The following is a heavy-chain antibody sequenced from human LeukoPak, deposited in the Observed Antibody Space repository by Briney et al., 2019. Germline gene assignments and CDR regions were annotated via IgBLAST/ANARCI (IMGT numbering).Heavy chain of an antibody. J-gene: IGHJ4*02. Sequence: GGSLRLSCAASGFTLSSYAMHWVRQAPGKGLEWVAVISYDGSNKYYADSVKGRFTISRDNSKNTLYLQMNSLRAEDTAVYYCACSGSYFGYFDYWGQGTLVTVSS. D-gene: IGHD1-26*01. CDR1: GFTLSSYA. CDR2: ISYDGSNK. CDR3: ACSGSYFGYFDY. V-gene: IGHV3-30-3*01.